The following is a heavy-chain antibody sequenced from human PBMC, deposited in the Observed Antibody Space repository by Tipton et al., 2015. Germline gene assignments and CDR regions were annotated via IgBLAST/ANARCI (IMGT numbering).Heavy chain of an antibody. J-gene: IGHJ4*02. Sequence: TLSLTCAVSAYSITSDYYWVWIRQPPGKGLEWIGTISHSGNTFYNPSLKSRVTISADTSKNQFSLGLSSVTAADTAVYYCACHDYDLLTRDYQTVDYWGQGTRVTVSS. CDR2: ISHSGNT. CDR3: ACHDYDLLTRDYQTVDY. V-gene: IGHV4-38-2*01. D-gene: IGHD3-9*01. CDR1: AYSITSDYY.